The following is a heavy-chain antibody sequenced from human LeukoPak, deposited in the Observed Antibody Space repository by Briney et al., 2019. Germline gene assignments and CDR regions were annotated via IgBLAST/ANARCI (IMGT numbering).Heavy chain of an antibody. J-gene: IGHJ4*02. Sequence: GESLKISCKASGLSFTSYWIAWVRQMPGKGLEWMGIIYPSDSDTRYSPSFQGQVTISADKSISTTYLQWSSLQASDTATYYCARHSAPGGSSGSHPLAYWGQGTLVTVSS. V-gene: IGHV5-51*01. CDR2: IYPSDSDT. CDR3: ARHSAPGGSSGSHPLAY. CDR1: GLSFTSYW. D-gene: IGHD1-26*01.